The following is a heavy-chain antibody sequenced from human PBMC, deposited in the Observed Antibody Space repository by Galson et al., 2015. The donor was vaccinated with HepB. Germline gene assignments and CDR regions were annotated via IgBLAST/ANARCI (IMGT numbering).Heavy chain of an antibody. Sequence: QSGAEVKKPGESLRISCKGSGYSFTSYGISWVRQAPGQGLEWMGWISAYNGNTNYAQKLQGRVTMTTDTSTSTAYMELKSLKSDGTAVYYCARGGSVGWLGLYYWGQGTLVTVSS. CDR3: ARGGSVGWLGLYY. V-gene: IGHV1-18*04. CDR2: ISAYNGNT. J-gene: IGHJ4*02. D-gene: IGHD2-15*01. CDR1: GYSFTSYG.